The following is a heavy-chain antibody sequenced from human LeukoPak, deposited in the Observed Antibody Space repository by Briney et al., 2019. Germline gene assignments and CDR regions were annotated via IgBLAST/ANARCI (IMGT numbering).Heavy chain of an antibody. CDR1: GLTFSSNA. CDR3: AKDDYSGYDQTFDY. J-gene: IGHJ4*02. CDR2: ISGSGGST. D-gene: IGHD5-12*01. Sequence: GGPLRLSCAASGLTFSSNAMSWVGKAPGKGLDWVSAISGSGGSTYYADSVKGRFTISRDNSKNTLYLQMNSLRAEDTAVYYCAKDDYSGYDQTFDYWGQGTLVTVSS. V-gene: IGHV3-23*01.